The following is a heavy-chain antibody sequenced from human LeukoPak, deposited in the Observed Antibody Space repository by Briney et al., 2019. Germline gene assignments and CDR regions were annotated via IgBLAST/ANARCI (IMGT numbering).Heavy chain of an antibody. CDR1: GFTFSSYG. D-gene: IGHD6-19*01. CDR2: IRYDGSNK. J-gene: IGHJ4*02. V-gene: IGHV3-30*02. CDR3: AKDAAVALYYFDY. Sequence: GGSLRLSCAASGFTFSSYGMHWVRQAPGKGLGWVAFIRYDGSNKYYADSVKGRFTISRDNSKNTLYLQMNSLRAEDTAVYYCAKDAAVALYYFDYWGQGTLVTVSS.